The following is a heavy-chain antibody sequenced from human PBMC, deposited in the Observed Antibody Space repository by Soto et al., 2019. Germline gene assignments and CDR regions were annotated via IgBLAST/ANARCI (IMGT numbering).Heavy chain of an antibody. CDR3: ARDPYGDYESLYYYYGMDV. D-gene: IGHD4-17*01. CDR2: TYYRSKWYN. CDR1: GDSVSSNSAA. Sequence: PSQTLSLTCAISGDSVSSNSAAWNCIRQSPSRGLEWLGRTYYRSKWYNDYAVSVKSRITINPDTSKNQFSLQLNSVTPEDTAVYYCARDPYGDYESLYYYYGMDVWGQGTTVTVSS. V-gene: IGHV6-1*01. J-gene: IGHJ6*02.